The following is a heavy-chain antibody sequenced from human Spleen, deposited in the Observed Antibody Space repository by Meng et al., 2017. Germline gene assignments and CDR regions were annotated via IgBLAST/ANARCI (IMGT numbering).Heavy chain of an antibody. D-gene: IGHD2-8*02. J-gene: IGHJ4*02. CDR2: INHSGST. V-gene: IGHV4-34*01. CDR1: GGSFSDYY. Sequence: VHIHHGGPGLLQPSAPLSLTCVVSGGSFSDYYWSWIRQPPGKGLEWIGEINHSGSTNYNPSLESRATISVDTSKNQFSLNLMSVTAADTAVYYCASNGWYCLDYWGQGTLVTVSS. CDR3: ASNGWYCLDY.